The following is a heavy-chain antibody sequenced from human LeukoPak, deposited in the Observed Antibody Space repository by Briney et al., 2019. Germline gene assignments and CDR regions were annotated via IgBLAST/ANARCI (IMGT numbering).Heavy chain of an antibody. J-gene: IGHJ4*02. V-gene: IGHV4-34*01. CDR1: GGSFSGYY. Sequence: PSETRSLTCAVYGGSFSGYYWSWIRQPPGKGLEWIGEINHSGSTNYNPSLKSRVTISVDTSKNQFSLKLSSVTAADTAVYYCARHSTFFGVVIIKGRVRGPFDYWGQGTLVTVSS. CDR3: ARHSTFFGVVIIKGRVRGPFDY. D-gene: IGHD3-3*01. CDR2: INHSGST.